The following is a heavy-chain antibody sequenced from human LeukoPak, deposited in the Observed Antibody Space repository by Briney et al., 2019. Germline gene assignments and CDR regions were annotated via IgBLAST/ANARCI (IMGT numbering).Heavy chain of an antibody. CDR3: ARVSVQGGWYRGFDY. J-gene: IGHJ4*02. CDR1: GYTFTSYG. D-gene: IGHD6-19*01. CDR2: ISAYNGNT. V-gene: IGHV1-18*01. Sequence: ASVKVSCKASGYTFTSYGISWVRQAPGQGLEWMGWISAYNGNTNYAQKLQGRVTMTTDTSTSTAYMELRSLRSDDTAVYYCARVSVQGGWYRGFDYWGQGTLVTVSS.